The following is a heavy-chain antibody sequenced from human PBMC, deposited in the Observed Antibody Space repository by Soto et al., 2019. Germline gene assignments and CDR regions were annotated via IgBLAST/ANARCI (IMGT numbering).Heavy chain of an antibody. CDR3: AKGPWEEVLIAARPSWFDP. CDR2: IGGSGGST. V-gene: IGHV3-23*01. Sequence: GGSLRLSCAASGFTFSSYAMSWVRQAPGKGLEWVSAIGGSGGSTYYADSVKGRFTISRDNSKNTLYLQMNRLRAEDTAVFFCAKGPWEEVLIAARPSWFDPWGQGTLVTVSS. D-gene: IGHD6-6*01. CDR1: GFTFSSYA. J-gene: IGHJ5*02.